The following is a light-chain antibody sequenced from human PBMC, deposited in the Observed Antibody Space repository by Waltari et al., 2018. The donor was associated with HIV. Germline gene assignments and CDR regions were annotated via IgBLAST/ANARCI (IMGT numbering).Light chain of an antibody. Sequence: EIMLTQSPATLSLSPGKSAPLPCRASQSGATYLAWFQQKPDQAPRLLICDASNRATGVPARFGGSGSGTDFTLTSSGVEPEDVGVYYWQQRSFPSTFGQGTRLEI. V-gene: IGKV3-11*01. CDR3: QQRSFPST. J-gene: IGKJ5*01. CDR2: DAS. CDR1: QSGATY.